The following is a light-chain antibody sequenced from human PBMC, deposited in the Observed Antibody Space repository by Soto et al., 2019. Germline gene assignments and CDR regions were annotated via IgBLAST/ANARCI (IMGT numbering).Light chain of an antibody. CDR3: QQYNNWPPLT. Sequence: EIVMTQSPATLSVYPGERAILSCRASKSVNNNLAWYQQKPGQAPRLLIYGASTRATGIPARFSGSGSGTEFTLSISSLQSEDFAIYYCQQYNNWPPLTFGGGTKVEIK. J-gene: IGKJ4*01. CDR2: GAS. CDR1: KSVNNN. V-gene: IGKV3-15*01.